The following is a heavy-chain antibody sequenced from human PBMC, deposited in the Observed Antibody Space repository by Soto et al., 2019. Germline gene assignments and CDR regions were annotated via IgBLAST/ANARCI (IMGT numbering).Heavy chain of an antibody. CDR2: ISGSGGST. D-gene: IGHD3-3*01. J-gene: IGHJ4*02. CDR1: GFTFSSYS. CDR3: AKVPWAFWSGYFPHGY. V-gene: IGHV3-23*01. Sequence: PGGALRLSSAASGFTFSSYSISWVRQAAGKGLEWVSAISGSGGSTYYADSVKGRFTISSDNSKNTLYLQMNSLRAEDTDGYYCAKVPWAFWSGYFPHGYFGQVTLVTDSS.